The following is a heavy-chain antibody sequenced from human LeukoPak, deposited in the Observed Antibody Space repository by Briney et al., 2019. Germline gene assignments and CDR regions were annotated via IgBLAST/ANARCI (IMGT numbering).Heavy chain of an antibody. V-gene: IGHV1-18*01. J-gene: IGHJ4*02. CDR2: ISTYNGNT. CDR3: AKIAYGANFFDY. CDR1: GYTFTKYD. Sequence: ASVKVSCKASGYTFTKYDINWVRQAPGQGLEWMGWISTYNGNTNYAQKLQGRVTMTTDTSTSTVYMEVRSLRSDDTAVYYCAKIAYGANFFDYWGQGTLVTVSS. D-gene: IGHD4/OR15-4a*01.